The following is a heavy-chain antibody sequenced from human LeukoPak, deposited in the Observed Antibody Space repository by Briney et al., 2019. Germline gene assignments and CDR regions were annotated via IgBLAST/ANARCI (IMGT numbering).Heavy chain of an antibody. D-gene: IGHD6-13*01. CDR2: IYNSGST. CDR3: ARDLASIAAAGTYYGMDV. J-gene: IGHJ6*02. Sequence: SSETLSLTCTVSGGSISSDNYYWGCIRQPPGKGLECIGSIYNSGSTYSNPSLKSRVTISVDTSKNHFSLDLSSVTAADTAVYYCARDLASIAAAGTYYGMDVWGQGTTVTVSS. CDR1: GGSISSDNYY. V-gene: IGHV4-39*02.